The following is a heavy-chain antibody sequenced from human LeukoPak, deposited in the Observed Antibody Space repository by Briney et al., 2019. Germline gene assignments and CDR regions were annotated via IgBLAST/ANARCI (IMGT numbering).Heavy chain of an antibody. Sequence: NPSETLSLTCTVSGGSISSSSYYWGWIRQPPGKGLEWIGSIYYSGSTYYNPSLKSRVTISVDTSKNQFSLKLSSVTAADTAVYYCARSARDILTGYRPSTPYYYYYMDVWGKGTTVTVSS. V-gene: IGHV4-39*07. D-gene: IGHD3-9*01. CDR2: IYYSGST. CDR3: ARSARDILTGYRPSTPYYYYYMDV. J-gene: IGHJ6*03. CDR1: GGSISSSSYY.